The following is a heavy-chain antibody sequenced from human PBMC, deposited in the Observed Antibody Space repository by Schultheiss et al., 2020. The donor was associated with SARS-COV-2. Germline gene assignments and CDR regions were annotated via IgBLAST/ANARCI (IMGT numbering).Heavy chain of an antibody. Sequence: GGSLRLSCAASGFTVSSNYMSWVRQAPGKGLEWVSAISGSGGSTYYADSVKGRFTISRDNSKNTLYLQMNSLRAEDTAVYYCARDPSDYGDYVGAFDIWGQGTMVTVSS. CDR1: GFTVSSNY. V-gene: IGHV3-23*01. CDR3: ARDPSDYGDYVGAFDI. CDR2: ISGSGGST. D-gene: IGHD4-17*01. J-gene: IGHJ3*02.